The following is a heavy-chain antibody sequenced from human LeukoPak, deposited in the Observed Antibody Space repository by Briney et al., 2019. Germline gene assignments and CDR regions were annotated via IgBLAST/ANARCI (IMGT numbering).Heavy chain of an antibody. CDR1: GFTVSSNY. V-gene: IGHV3-53*01. CDR3: AGEATYYYDWSGYFGGVAGYFDY. D-gene: IGHD3-22*01. Sequence: PGGSLRLSCAASGFTVSSNYMSWVRQAPGKGLGRVSVIYSGGSTYYADSVKGRFTISRDNSKNTLYLQINSLRADDTAVYYCAGEATYYYDWSGYFGGVAGYFDYWGQGTLVTVSS. J-gene: IGHJ4*02. CDR2: IYSGGST.